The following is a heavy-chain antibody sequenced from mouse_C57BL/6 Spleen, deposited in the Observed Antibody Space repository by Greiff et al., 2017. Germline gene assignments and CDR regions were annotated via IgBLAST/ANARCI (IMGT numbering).Heavy chain of an antibody. CDR2: ISDGGSYT. D-gene: IGHD4-1*01. CDR1: GFTFSSYA. Sequence: DVMLVESGGGLVKPGGSLKLSCAASGFTFSSYAMSWVRQTPEKRLEWVATISDGGSYTYYPDNVKGRFTISRDNAKNNLYLQMSHLKSEDTAMYYGARLELGRGYFDVWGTGTTVTVSS. CDR3: ARLELGRGYFDV. J-gene: IGHJ1*03. V-gene: IGHV5-4*03.